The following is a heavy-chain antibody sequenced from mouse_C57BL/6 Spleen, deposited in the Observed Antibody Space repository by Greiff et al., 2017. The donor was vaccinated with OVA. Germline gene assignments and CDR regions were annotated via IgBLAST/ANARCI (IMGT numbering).Heavy chain of an antibody. J-gene: IGHJ1*03. CDR1: GYTFTDYE. CDR3: TRRRTGWYFDD. CDR2: IDPDTCGT. V-gene: IGHV1-23*01. D-gene: IGHD4-1*01. Sequence: QVQLQESGAELVRPGASVKLSCKASGYTFTDYEMHCVKPTPVHGLEWIGAIDPDTCGTASNQKFKGKATLTADKSSSTAYMALRSLTSEDSAVYDCTRRRTGWYFDDWGTGTTVTVSS.